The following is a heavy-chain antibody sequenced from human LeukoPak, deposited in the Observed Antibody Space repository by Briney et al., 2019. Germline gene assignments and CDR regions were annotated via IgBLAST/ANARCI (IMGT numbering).Heavy chain of an antibody. V-gene: IGHV3-30*04. CDR3: ARALGRSKIVVVMSY. D-gene: IGHD3-22*01. J-gene: IGHJ4*02. CDR2: ISYNGRDI. CDR1: GFTFSSYA. Sequence: GGSLRLSCVASGFTFSSYAIYWVRQAPGKGLEWVAVISYNGRDIKYADSVKGRFTISRDNSKNTLYLQMNSLRSEDTAVYYCARALGRSKIVVVMSYWGQGTLVTVSS.